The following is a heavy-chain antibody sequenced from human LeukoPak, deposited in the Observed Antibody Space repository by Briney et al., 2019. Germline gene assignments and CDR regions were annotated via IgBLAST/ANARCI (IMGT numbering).Heavy chain of an antibody. CDR1: GYTFTSYY. Sequence: ASVKVSCKASGYTFTSYYMHWVRQAPGQGLEWMGIINPSGGSTSYAQKFQGGVTMTRDTSTSTVYMELSRLRSDDTAAYYCARIPDIVVVVAEYFDYWGQGTLVTVSS. J-gene: IGHJ4*02. CDR3: ARIPDIVVVVAEYFDY. CDR2: INPSGGST. D-gene: IGHD2-15*01. V-gene: IGHV1-46*01.